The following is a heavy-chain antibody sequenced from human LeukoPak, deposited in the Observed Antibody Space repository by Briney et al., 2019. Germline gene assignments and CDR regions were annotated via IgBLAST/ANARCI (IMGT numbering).Heavy chain of an antibody. CDR3: VKGGQQLGDY. V-gene: IGHV3-30*02. Sequence: GGSLRLSCAASGFTFSSYGMHWVRQAPGKGLEWVAFIRYDGSTKYYADSVKGRFTISRDNSKNTLFLQMNSLRVEDTAVYYCVKGGQQLGDYWGQGTLVTVSS. J-gene: IGHJ4*02. CDR2: IRYDGSTK. CDR1: GFTFSSYG. D-gene: IGHD6-13*01.